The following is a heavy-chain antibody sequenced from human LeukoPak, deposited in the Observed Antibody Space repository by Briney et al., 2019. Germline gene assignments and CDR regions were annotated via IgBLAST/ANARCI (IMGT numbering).Heavy chain of an antibody. CDR2: IWYDGSNK. Sequence: GRSLRLSCAASGFTFSSYGMHWVRQAPGKGLEWVAVIWYDGSNKYYADSVKGRFTISRDNPKNTLYLQMNSLRAEDTAVYYCARDLQDYYYYGMDVWGQGTTVTVSS. D-gene: IGHD4-11*01. CDR1: GFTFSSYG. J-gene: IGHJ6*02. CDR3: ARDLQDYYYYGMDV. V-gene: IGHV3-33*01.